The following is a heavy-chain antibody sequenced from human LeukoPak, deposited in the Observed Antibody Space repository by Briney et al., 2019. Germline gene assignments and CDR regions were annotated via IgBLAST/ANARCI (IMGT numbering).Heavy chain of an antibody. Sequence: KTSETLSLPCALYVESYTPYYWTWIPRPTEGALEWLGEVHHSGQTNYKPSLTSPLTISLDTSKNQFSLNLISVTAADTAVYFCARCLSSGWVDYWGQGTLVTVSS. V-gene: IGHV4-34*01. D-gene: IGHD3-22*01. J-gene: IGHJ4*02. CDR1: VESYTPYY. CDR2: VHHSGQT. CDR3: ARCLSSGWVDY.